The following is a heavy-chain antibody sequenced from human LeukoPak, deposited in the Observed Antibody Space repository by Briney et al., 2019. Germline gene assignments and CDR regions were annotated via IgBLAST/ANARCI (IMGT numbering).Heavy chain of an antibody. Sequence: GGSLRLSCAASGFTFSSCGMHWVRQAPGKGLEWVAVISYDGSNKYYADSVKGRFTISRDNSKNTLYLQMNSLRAEDTAVYYCAKDGSAATATGIDYWGQGTLVTVSS. CDR3: AKDGSAATATGIDY. J-gene: IGHJ4*02. CDR2: ISYDGSNK. CDR1: GFTFSSCG. V-gene: IGHV3-30*18. D-gene: IGHD6-25*01.